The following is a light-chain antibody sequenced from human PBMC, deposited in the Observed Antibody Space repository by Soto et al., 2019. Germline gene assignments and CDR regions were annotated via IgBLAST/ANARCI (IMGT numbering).Light chain of an antibody. CDR2: HAS. J-gene: IGKJ1*01. V-gene: IGKV1-5*01. CDR3: QQYNSYS. Sequence: DIQMTPSPSTLPASVVDRVTINCLASHSISNWLAWYQQTPGTAPKVLIYHASNLQSGVPSRFSGSGSGTEFTLTISSLQPDDFATYYCQQYNSYSFGQGTKVDI. CDR1: HSISNW.